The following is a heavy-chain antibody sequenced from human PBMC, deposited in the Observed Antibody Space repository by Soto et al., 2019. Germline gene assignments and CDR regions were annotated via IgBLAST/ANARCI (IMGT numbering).Heavy chain of an antibody. V-gene: IGHV1-2*02. D-gene: IGHD3-3*01. CDR2: INPNSGGT. J-gene: IGHJ6*02. Sequence: ASVKVSCKASGYTFTGYYMHWVRQAPGQGLEWMGWINPNSGGTNYAQKFQGRVTMTRDTSISTAYLQWSSLKASDTAMYYCARHRRYYDFWSGKYGMDVWGQGTTVTVSS. CDR1: GYTFTGYY. CDR3: ARHRRYYDFWSGKYGMDV.